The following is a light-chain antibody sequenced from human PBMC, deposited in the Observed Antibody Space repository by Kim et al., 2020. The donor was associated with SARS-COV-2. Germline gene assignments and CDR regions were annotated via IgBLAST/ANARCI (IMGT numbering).Light chain of an antibody. Sequence: EIVLTQSPGTLSLSPGERVTLSCRASQSVSGSYLAWYQQKPGQAPRLLIYGASSRATGIPDRFSGSGSGTDFTLTISRLEPEDFAVYYCQDYGSSRTFGQGTKVDIK. CDR1: QSVSGSY. J-gene: IGKJ1*01. V-gene: IGKV3-20*01. CDR3: QDYGSSRT. CDR2: GAS.